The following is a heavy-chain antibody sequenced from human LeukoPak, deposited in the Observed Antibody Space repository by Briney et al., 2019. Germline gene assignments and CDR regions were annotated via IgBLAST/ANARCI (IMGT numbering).Heavy chain of an antibody. D-gene: IGHD3-22*01. Sequence: GESLKISCKGSGYSFTSYWIGWVRQMPGKGLEWMGIIYPGDSDTRYSPSFQGQVTISADKSISTAYLQWSSLKASDTAMYYCARQRPMYYDSSGHLDYWGHGTLVTVSS. CDR1: GYSFTSYW. J-gene: IGHJ4*01. CDR2: IYPGDSDT. V-gene: IGHV5-51*01. CDR3: ARQRPMYYDSSGHLDY.